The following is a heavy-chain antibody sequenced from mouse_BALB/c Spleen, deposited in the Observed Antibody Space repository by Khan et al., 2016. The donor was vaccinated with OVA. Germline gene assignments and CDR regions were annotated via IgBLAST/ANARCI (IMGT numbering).Heavy chain of an antibody. CDR3: ARFHGGY. CDR1: GYTFTDYV. J-gene: IGHJ2*01. CDR2: INTYTGEP. Sequence: QIQLVQSGPELKKPGETVKISCKASGYTFTDYVMNWVKQAPGKGLRWMGWINTYTGEPTYADDFKGRFAFSLETSASTAYLQIHNLKNEDAATYFGARFHGGYWGQGTTLTVSS. V-gene: IGHV9-3-1*01.